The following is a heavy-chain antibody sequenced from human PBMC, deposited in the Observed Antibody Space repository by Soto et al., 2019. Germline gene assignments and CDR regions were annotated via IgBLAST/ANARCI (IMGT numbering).Heavy chain of an antibody. J-gene: IGHJ4*02. CDR1: GFDFEDYA. Sequence: VQLVESGGIGVQTWGSLRLSCAAAGFDFEDYAMHWVRQVPGKGLEWVSLTNSDGTDSYYVDSVKGRFTISRDNAKTTLYLQMDRLRPEDTALYFCAKSLYYYDSSPLDHWGQGTLVTVSS. CDR2: TNSDGTDS. CDR3: AKSLYYYDSSPLDH. D-gene: IGHD3-22*01. V-gene: IGHV3-43D*04.